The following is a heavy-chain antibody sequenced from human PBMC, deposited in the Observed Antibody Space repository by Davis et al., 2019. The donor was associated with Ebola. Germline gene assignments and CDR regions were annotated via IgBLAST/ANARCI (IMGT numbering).Heavy chain of an antibody. CDR3: AKRRGTGDYYWYFDL. V-gene: IGHV3-30*18. J-gene: IGHJ2*01. CDR1: GSTFSSYS. Sequence: GESLKISCAASGSTFSSYSMNWVRQAPGKGLEWVAVISYDGSNKYCADSVKGRFTISRDNSKNTLYLQMNSLRAEDTAVYYCAKRRGTGDYYWYFDLWGRGTLVTVSS. D-gene: IGHD1-1*01. CDR2: ISYDGSNK.